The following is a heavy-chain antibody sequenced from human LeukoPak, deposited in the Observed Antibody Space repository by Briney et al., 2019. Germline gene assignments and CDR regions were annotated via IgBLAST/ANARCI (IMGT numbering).Heavy chain of an antibody. Sequence: GASVKVSCKASGYSFTTYGIYWVRQAPGQGLEWMGWINTDTGKPTYAQGFTGRFVLSLDTSVTTAYLQISSLKAEDTAVYYCARGIGIGVVLMVHGNMDVWGKGPTVTVSS. CDR3: ARGIGIGVVLMVHGNMDV. D-gene: IGHD2-8*01. CDR1: GYSFTTYG. V-gene: IGHV7-4-1*02. J-gene: IGHJ6*03. CDR2: INTDTGKP.